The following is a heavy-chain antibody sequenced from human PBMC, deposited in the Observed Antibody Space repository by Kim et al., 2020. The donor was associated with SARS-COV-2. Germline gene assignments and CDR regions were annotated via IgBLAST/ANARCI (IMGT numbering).Heavy chain of an antibody. V-gene: IGHV4-39*01. CDR2: GTT. D-gene: IGHD3-10*01. CDR3: ARGTDEVDY. J-gene: IGHJ4*02. Sequence: GTTCYNPSRKSRVTISGDTSKTQFSLKRSSVTAADTAVYYCARGTDEVDYWGQGTLVTVSS.